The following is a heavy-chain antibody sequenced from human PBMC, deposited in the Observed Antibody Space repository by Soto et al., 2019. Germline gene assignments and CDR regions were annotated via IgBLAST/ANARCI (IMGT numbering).Heavy chain of an antibody. J-gene: IGHJ6*02. CDR3: ARLGYCSSTSCPEDHYYYYYGMGV. CDR2: ISYDGSNK. D-gene: IGHD2-2*01. Sequence: PGGSLRLSCAASGFTFSSYAMHWVRQAPGKGLEWVAVISYDGSNKYYADSVKGRFTISRDNSKNTLYLQMNSLRAEDTAVYYCARLGYCSSTSCPEDHYYYYYGMGVWGQGTTVTSP. V-gene: IGHV3-30-3*01. CDR1: GFTFSSYA.